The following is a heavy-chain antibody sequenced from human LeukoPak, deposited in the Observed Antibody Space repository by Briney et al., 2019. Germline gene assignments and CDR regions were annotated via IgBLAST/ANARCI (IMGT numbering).Heavy chain of an antibody. D-gene: IGHD2-15*01. J-gene: IGHJ4*02. Sequence: GGSLRLSCAASGFTFSNYAMSWVRQAPGKGVEWVSAISGSGGSTYYADSVKGRFTISRDNSKNTLYLQMNSLRAEDTAVYYCAKDWPRYCSGGSCSGYWGQGTLVTVSS. CDR3: AKDWPRYCSGGSCSGY. CDR1: GFTFSNYA. V-gene: IGHV3-23*01. CDR2: ISGSGGST.